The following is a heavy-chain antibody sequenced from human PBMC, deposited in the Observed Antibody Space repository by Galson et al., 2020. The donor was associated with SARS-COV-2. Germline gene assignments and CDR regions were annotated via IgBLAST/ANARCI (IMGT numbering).Heavy chain of an antibody. CDR2: ISSSSRYI. Sequence: GESLKISCAASGFTFSSYSMNWVRQAPGKGLEWVSSISSSSRYIYYADPVKGRFTISRDNAKNSLYLQMNSLRAEDTAVYYCASLAAAGTLHYYYGMDVWGQGTSFTVAS. D-gene: IGHD6-13*01. J-gene: IGHJ6*02. CDR3: ASLAAAGTLHYYYGMDV. CDR1: GFTFSSYS. V-gene: IGHV3-21*01.